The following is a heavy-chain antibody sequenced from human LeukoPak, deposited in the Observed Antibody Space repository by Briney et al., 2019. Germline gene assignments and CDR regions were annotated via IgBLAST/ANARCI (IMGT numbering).Heavy chain of an antibody. CDR3: ARVPSSIAAADY. D-gene: IGHD6-6*01. J-gene: IGHJ4*02. CDR1: GGSISSYY. V-gene: IGHV4-59*01. Sequence: SETLSLTCTVSGGSISSYYWSWIRQPPGKGLEWIGYIYYSGSTNYNPSLKSRVTISVDTSKNQFSLKLSSVTAADTAVYYCARVPSSIAAADYWGQGTLVTVSS. CDR2: IYYSGST.